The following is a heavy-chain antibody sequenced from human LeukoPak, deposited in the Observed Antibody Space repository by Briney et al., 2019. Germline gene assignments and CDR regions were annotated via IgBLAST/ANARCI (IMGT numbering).Heavy chain of an antibody. D-gene: IGHD3-3*01. J-gene: IGHJ4*02. V-gene: IGHV4-34*01. CDR1: GGSISGYY. CDR2: INHSGST. Sequence: SETLPLTCAGYGGSISGYYWSWIRQPPGKGLEWIGEINHSGSTNYNPSLKSRVTISVDTSKNQFSLKLSSVTAADTAVYYCARSLYDFWSGYYEFPRYYFDYWGQGTLVTVSS. CDR3: ARSLYDFWSGYYEFPRYYFDY.